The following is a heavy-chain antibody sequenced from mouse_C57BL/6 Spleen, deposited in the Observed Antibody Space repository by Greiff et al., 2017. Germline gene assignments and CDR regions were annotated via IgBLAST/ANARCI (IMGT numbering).Heavy chain of an antibody. V-gene: IGHV5-9*01. Sequence: EVKLMESGGGLVKPGGSLKLSCAASGFTFSSYTMSWVRQTPEKRLEWVATISGGGGNTYYPDSVKGRFTISRDNAKNTLYLQMSSLRSEDTALYYCARHPPITTVVAPYWYFDVWGTGTKVTVSS. CDR1: GFTFSSYT. CDR2: ISGGGGNT. CDR3: ARHPPITTVVAPYWYFDV. D-gene: IGHD1-1*01. J-gene: IGHJ1*03.